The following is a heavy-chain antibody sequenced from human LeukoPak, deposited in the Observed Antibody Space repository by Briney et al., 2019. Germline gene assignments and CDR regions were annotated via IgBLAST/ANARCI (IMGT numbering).Heavy chain of an antibody. D-gene: IGHD2-15*01. Sequence: SETLSLTCAVYGGSFSGYYWSWIRQPPGKGLEWIGEINHSGSTNYNPSLKSRVTISVDTSKNQFSLKLSSVTSADTAVYYCARVCSGGSCYTTFDYWGQGNLVTVSS. CDR2: INHSGST. CDR1: GGSFSGYY. CDR3: ARVCSGGSCYTTFDY. V-gene: IGHV4-34*01. J-gene: IGHJ4*02.